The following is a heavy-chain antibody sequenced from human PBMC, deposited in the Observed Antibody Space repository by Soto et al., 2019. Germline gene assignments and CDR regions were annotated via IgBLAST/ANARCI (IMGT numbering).Heavy chain of an antibody. Sequence: ASVKVSCKASGYTFTSYDINWVRQATGQGLEWMGWMNTNSGNTGYAEKFQGRVTMTRNTSISTAYMELSSLRSEDTAVYYCARAGRGYSYGYSVYYYYGMDVWGQETTVTVSS. V-gene: IGHV1-8*01. D-gene: IGHD5-18*01. J-gene: IGHJ6*02. CDR1: GYTFTSYD. CDR3: ARAGRGYSYGYSVYYYYGMDV. CDR2: MNTNSGNT.